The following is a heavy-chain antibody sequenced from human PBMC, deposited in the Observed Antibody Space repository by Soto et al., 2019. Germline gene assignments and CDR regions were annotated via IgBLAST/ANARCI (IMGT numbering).Heavy chain of an antibody. V-gene: IGHV3-23*01. J-gene: IGHJ4*02. CDR2: ISGSGGST. Sequence: EVQLLESGGGLVQPGGSLRLSCAASGFTFSSYAMSWVRQAPGKGLEWVSAISGSGGSTYYADSVKGRFTISRDNSKNTRYLQRNSLRAEDTVVYYCAKDRGGWLLRPPDYWGQGTLVTVSS. CDR1: GFTFSSYA. CDR3: AKDRGGWLLRPPDY. D-gene: IGHD1-26*01.